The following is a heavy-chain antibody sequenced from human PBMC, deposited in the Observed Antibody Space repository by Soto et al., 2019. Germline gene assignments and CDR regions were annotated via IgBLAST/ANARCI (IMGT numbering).Heavy chain of an antibody. J-gene: IGHJ5*02. Sequence: ASVKVSCKASGYTFTSYDINWVRQATGQGLEWMGWMNPNSGNTGYAQKFQGRVTMTRNTSISTAYMELSSLRSEDTAVYYCATRGMTTVANWFDPWGQGTLVTVSS. CDR1: GYTFTSYD. CDR3: ATRGMTTVANWFDP. D-gene: IGHD4-17*01. CDR2: MNPNSGNT. V-gene: IGHV1-8*01.